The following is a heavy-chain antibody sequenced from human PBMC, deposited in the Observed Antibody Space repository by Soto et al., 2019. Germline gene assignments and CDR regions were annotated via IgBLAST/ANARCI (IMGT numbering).Heavy chain of an antibody. CDR2: ISYDGSNK. J-gene: IGHJ4*02. Sequence: QVQLVESGEGVVQPGRSLRLSCAASGFTFSSYGMHWVRQAPGKGLEWVAVISYDGSNKYYADSVKGRFTISRDNSKNTLYLQMNSLRAEDTAVYYCAKTWIQLWLPDYWGQGTLVTVSS. CDR3: AKTWIQLWLPDY. D-gene: IGHD5-18*01. V-gene: IGHV3-30*18. CDR1: GFTFSSYG.